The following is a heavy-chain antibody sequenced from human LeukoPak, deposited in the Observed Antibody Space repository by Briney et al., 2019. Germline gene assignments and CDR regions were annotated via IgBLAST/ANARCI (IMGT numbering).Heavy chain of an antibody. CDR1: GFTFDDYG. J-gene: IGHJ4*02. V-gene: IGHV3-20*04. D-gene: IGHD1-26*01. Sequence: PGGSLRLSCAASGFTFDDYGMSWVRQAPAKGLEWVSGINWNGGSTGYADSVKGRFTISRDNAKNSLYLQMNSLRAEDPALYYCARRRSGSYGYDGFDYWGQGTLVTVSS. CDR2: INWNGGST. CDR3: ARRRSGSYGYDGFDY.